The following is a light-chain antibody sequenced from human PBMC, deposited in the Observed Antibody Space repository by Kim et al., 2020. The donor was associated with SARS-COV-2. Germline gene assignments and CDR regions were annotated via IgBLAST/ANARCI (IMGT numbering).Light chain of an antibody. CDR2: HTS. Sequence: QAVVTQEPSLTVSPGRTVTLTCGSSTGAVTSGHYSYWFQQKPGQAPRTLIYHTSNKLSWTPARFSGSLLGGKAALTLSGAQPEDEAEYYCLLSYGGSRVFGGGTQLTVL. V-gene: IGLV7-46*01. CDR1: TGAVTSGHY. CDR3: LLSYGGSRV. J-gene: IGLJ2*01.